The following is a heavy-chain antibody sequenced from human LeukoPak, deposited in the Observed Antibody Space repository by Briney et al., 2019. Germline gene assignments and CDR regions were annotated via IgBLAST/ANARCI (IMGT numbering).Heavy chain of an antibody. CDR3: ARDGEEMAAPYLFDY. J-gene: IGHJ4*02. Sequence: PGRSLRLSCAASGFTFSSYAMHWVRQAPGKGLEWVAVISYDGSNKYYADSVKGRFTISRDNSKNTLYLQMNSLRAEDTAVYYCARDGEEMAAPYLFDYWGQGTLVTVSS. CDR1: GFTFSSYA. CDR2: ISYDGSNK. D-gene: IGHD5-24*01. V-gene: IGHV3-30-3*01.